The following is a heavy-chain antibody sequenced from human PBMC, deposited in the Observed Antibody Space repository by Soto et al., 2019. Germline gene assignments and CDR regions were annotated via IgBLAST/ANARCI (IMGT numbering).Heavy chain of an antibody. J-gene: IGHJ4*02. CDR1: GFSLSTPGMR. V-gene: IGHV2-70*04. CDR3: ARVWIADSFDY. D-gene: IGHD2-21*01. Sequence: SGPTLVNPTQTLTLTCTFSGFSLSTPGMRVSWIRQPPGKALEWLARIDWDDDTFYSPSLKTRLTISKDTSKNQVVLTVANMDPTATAIYYGARVWIADSFDYCGQGARGTVAS. CDR2: IDWDDDT.